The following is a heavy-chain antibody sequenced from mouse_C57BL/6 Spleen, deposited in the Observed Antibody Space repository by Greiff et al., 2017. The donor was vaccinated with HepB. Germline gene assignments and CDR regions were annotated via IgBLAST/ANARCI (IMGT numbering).Heavy chain of an antibody. D-gene: IGHD4-1*01. J-gene: IGHJ2*01. Sequence: VQLQESGAELVRPGASVTLSCKASGYTFTDYEMHWVKQTPVHGLEWIGAIDPETGGTAYNQKFKGKAILTADKSSSTAYMELRSLTSEDSAVYYCTRRANWDGFDYWGQGTTLTVSS. CDR2: IDPETGGT. CDR1: GYTFTDYE. V-gene: IGHV1-15*01. CDR3: TRRANWDGFDY.